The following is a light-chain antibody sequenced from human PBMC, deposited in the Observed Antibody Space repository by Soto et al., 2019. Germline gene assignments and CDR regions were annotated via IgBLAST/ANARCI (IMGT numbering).Light chain of an antibody. Sequence: QSALTQPASVSGSTRQSITSSCTGTSSDVGGYNYVSWYQQHPGKAPKLMIDEVSNRPSGVSNRFSGSKSGNTASLTISGLQAEDEADYYCSSYTSSSTRVFGGGTKLTVL. J-gene: IGLJ3*02. V-gene: IGLV2-14*01. CDR2: EVS. CDR3: SSYTSSSTRV. CDR1: SSDVGGYNY.